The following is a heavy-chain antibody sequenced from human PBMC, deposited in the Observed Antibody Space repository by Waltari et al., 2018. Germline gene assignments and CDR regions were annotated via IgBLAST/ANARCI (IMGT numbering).Heavy chain of an antibody. D-gene: IGHD6-13*01. CDR1: GFTFSSYA. CDR3: AKDPNQSSSWYAMSGDY. Sequence: EVQLLESGGGLVQPGGSLRLSCAASGFTFSSYAMSWVRQAPGKGLEWVSVIYSGGSTYYADSVKGRFTISRDNSKNTLYLQMNSLRAEDTAVYYCAKDPNQSSSWYAMSGDYWGQGTLVTVSS. CDR2: IYSGGST. J-gene: IGHJ4*02. V-gene: IGHV3-23*03.